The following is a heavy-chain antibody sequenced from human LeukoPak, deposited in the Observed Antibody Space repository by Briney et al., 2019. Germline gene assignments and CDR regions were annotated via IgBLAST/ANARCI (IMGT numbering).Heavy chain of an antibody. CDR2: IIPILGIA. J-gene: IGHJ4*02. D-gene: IGHD1-26*01. Sequence: SVKVSCKASGGTFSSYAISWVRQAPGQGLEWMGRIIPILGIANYAQKFQGRVTITADKSTSTAYMELSSLRSEDTAVYYCARANSGIVGATTVDYWGQGPLVTVSS. CDR3: ARANSGIVGATTVDY. CDR1: GGTFSSYA. V-gene: IGHV1-69*04.